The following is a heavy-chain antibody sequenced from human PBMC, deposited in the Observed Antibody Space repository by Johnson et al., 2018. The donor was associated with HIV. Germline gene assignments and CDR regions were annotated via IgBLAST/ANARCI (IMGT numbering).Heavy chain of an antibody. CDR3: ARAPGWNDVWGAFDI. D-gene: IGHD1-1*01. CDR1: RFTFDDYA. V-gene: IGHV3-9*01. J-gene: IGHJ3*02. Sequence: VQLVESGGVVVQPGGSLRLSCETSRFTFDDYAMHWVRQAPGKGLEWVSGISWNSGSIGYADSVTGRFTISRETSKHTLYLKMNSLRAEDTAVYYCARAPGWNDVWGAFDIWGQGTMVTVSS. CDR2: ISWNSGSI.